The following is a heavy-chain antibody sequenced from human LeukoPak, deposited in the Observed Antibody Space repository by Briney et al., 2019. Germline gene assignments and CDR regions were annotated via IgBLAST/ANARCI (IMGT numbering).Heavy chain of an antibody. Sequence: SGTLSLTCAVSGGSISSSNWWTWVRQPPGKGLEWIGEIYHSGSTNYIPSLESRVTISVDKSKNQFSLKLSSVTAADTAVYYCARRTTFPVVGMDVWGQGTTVTVAS. J-gene: IGHJ6*02. CDR3: ARRTTFPVVGMDV. D-gene: IGHD1-7*01. V-gene: IGHV4-4*02. CDR1: GGSISSSNW. CDR2: IYHSGST.